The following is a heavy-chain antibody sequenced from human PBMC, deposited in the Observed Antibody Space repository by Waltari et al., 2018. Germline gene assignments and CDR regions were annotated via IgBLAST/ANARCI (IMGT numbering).Heavy chain of an antibody. J-gene: IGHJ6*03. V-gene: IGHV4-61*02. CDR1: GGSISIGSYY. CDR3: ARVSYLTNYDFWSGFSDYYYYYMDV. D-gene: IGHD3-3*01. Sequence: QVQLQESGPGLVKPSQTLSLTCTVSGGSISIGSYYLSWIRPPAGKGLEWIGRIYSSGSTNYNPSLKSRVTISVDTSKNQFSLKLSSVTAADTAVYYCARVSYLTNYDFWSGFSDYYYYYMDVWGKGTTVTVSS. CDR2: IYSSGST.